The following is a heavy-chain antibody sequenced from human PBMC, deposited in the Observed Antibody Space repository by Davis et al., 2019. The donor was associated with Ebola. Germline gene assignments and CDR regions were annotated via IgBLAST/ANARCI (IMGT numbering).Heavy chain of an antibody. V-gene: IGHV3-30*03. CDR1: GFTFSSYG. CDR3: ARGQTTVTPYYYYGMDV. Sequence: GGSLRLSCAASGFTFSSYGMHWVRQAPGKGLEWVAVISYDGSNKYYADSVKGRFTISRDNSKNTLYLQMNSLRAEDTAVYYCARGQTTVTPYYYYGMDVWGQGTTVTVSS. D-gene: IGHD4-11*01. J-gene: IGHJ6*02. CDR2: ISYDGSNK.